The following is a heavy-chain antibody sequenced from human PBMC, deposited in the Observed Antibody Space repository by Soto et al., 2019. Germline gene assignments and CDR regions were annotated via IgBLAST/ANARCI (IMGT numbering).Heavy chain of an antibody. D-gene: IGHD3-10*01. V-gene: IGHV4-39*01. CDR2: IYYSGST. CDR3: ARQWFGESKTYYFDY. CDR1: GGSISSSSYY. J-gene: IGHJ4*02. Sequence: SETLSLTCTVSGGSISSSSYYWGWIRQPPGKGLEWIGSIYYSGSTYYNPSLKSRVTISVDTSKNQFSLKLSSVTAADTAVYYCARQWFGESKTYYFDYWGQGTLVTVSS.